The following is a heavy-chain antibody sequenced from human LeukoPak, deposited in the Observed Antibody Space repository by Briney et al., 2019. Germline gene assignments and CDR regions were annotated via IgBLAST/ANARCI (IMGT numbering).Heavy chain of an antibody. D-gene: IGHD3-3*01. J-gene: IGHJ6*03. CDR1: NYTFTSYG. V-gene: IGHV1-18*01. CDR3: ARSRRLDFWSGYPNYYMDV. Sequence: ASVKVSCKASNYTFTSYGISWVRQAPGQGLEWMGWISAYNGNTNFAQTLQGRLTMTTDTSTSTAYMELRSLRSDDTAVYYCARSRRLDFWSGYPNYYMDVWGKGTTVTVSS. CDR2: ISAYNGNT.